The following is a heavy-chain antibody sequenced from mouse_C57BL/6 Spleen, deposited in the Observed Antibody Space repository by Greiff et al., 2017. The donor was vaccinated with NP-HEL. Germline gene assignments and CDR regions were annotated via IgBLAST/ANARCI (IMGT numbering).Heavy chain of an antibody. CDR3: ARWGYGSDY. J-gene: IGHJ2*01. V-gene: IGHV1-64*01. D-gene: IGHD1-1*01. Sequence: QVQLQQSGAELVKPGASVKLSCKASGYTFTSYWMHWVKQRPGQGLEWIGMIHPNSGSTNYNEKFKSKATLTVDKSSSTAYMQLSSLTSEDAAVYYCARWGYGSDYWGQGTTLTVSS. CDR2: IHPNSGST. CDR1: GYTFTSYW.